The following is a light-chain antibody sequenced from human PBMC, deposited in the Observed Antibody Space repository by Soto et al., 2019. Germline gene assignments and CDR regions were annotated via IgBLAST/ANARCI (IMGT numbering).Light chain of an antibody. J-gene: IGKJ4*01. Sequence: EIVLTQSPGTLSLSPGERATLSCRASQSVSTNYLAWYQQKLGQAPRLLIYGVSSRATGIPDRFSGSGSGTGFTLTISSLQSEDFAVYYCQQYNSWPLTFGGGTKVDIK. V-gene: IGKV3-20*01. CDR2: GVS. CDR3: QQYNSWPLT. CDR1: QSVSTNY.